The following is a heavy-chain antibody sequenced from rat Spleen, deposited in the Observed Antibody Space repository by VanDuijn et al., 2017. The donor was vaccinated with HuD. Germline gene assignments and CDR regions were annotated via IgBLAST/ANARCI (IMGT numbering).Heavy chain of an antibody. V-gene: IGHV5S23*01. CDR2: INANGDNT. D-gene: IGHD1-12*01. CDR3: TRHRSYSPFVN. CDR1: GFTFSDYY. J-gene: IGHJ3*01. Sequence: EVQLVESGGGLVQPGRSLKLSCAASGFTFSDYYMAWVRQDPTKGLEWVASINANGDNTYYRDSVKGRFTISRDNARSTLYLQMDSRGSEDTSTYHCTRHRSYSPFVNWGKGTLVTVSA.